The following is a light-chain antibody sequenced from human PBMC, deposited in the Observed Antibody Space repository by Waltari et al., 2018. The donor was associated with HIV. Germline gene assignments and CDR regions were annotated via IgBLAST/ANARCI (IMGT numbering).Light chain of an antibody. V-gene: IGLV6-57*01. CDR2: EDN. CDR1: SGSIASYY. Sequence: NFMLTQPHSVSESPGKTVIISCSRSSGSIASYYFHWYQQRPGSSPTTVIYEDNQRPSGVPDRFSGSIDSSSNSASLTISGLKTEDEADYYCQSYDSNNVLFGGGTKLTVL. CDR3: QSYDSNNVL. J-gene: IGLJ2*01.